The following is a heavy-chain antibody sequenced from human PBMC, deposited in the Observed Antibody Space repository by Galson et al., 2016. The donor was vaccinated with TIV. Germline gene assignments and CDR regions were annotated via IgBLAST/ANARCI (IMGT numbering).Heavy chain of an antibody. V-gene: IGHV4-39*07. Sequence: SETLSLTCIVSGGSTITKSYYWGWIRQPPGKGLEWIGIVYDNGNAYYNPSLKSRVTISVDTSKNQFSLKLTSVTAADTAVYYCARERTPPGPDNDTWFDPWGHGILVTVSS. CDR1: GGSTITKSYY. J-gene: IGHJ5*02. CDR2: VYDNGNA. CDR3: ARERTPPGPDNDTWFDP. D-gene: IGHD3-22*01.